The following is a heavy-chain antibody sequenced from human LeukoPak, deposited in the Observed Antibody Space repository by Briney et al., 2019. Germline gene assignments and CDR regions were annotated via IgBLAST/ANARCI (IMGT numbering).Heavy chain of an antibody. D-gene: IGHD1-14*01. Sequence: GGSLRLSCAASGFTFSSYDMHWVRQATGKGLEWVSAIGTAGDTKYSGSVKGRFTISRENAKNSLYLQMNSLKTEDTAVYYCTTYPAFDCWGQGTLVTVSS. V-gene: IGHV3-13*04. CDR2: IGTAGDT. CDR1: GFTFSSYD. CDR3: TTYPAFDC. J-gene: IGHJ4*02.